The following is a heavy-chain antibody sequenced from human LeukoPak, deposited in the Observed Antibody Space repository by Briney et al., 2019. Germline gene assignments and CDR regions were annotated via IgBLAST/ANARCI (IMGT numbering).Heavy chain of an antibody. CDR1: GYTFSSYW. V-gene: IGHV3-74*01. CDR2: VNSDESST. D-gene: IGHD6-13*01. CDR3: ARGGSSRPGYFDY. Sequence: GGSLRLSCAASGYTFSSYWKHWVPQPPGKGLVWVSRVNSDESSTSYADSVKGRFTISRDNTKNTLYLQMNSLRAEDTAVYYCARGGSSRPGYFDYWGQGTLVTVSS. J-gene: IGHJ4*02.